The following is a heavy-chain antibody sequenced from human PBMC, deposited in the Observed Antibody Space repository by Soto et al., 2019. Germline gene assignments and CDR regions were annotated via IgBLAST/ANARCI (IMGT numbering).Heavy chain of an antibody. D-gene: IGHD2-2*01. CDR2: IIPIFGTA. CDR3: ARDRDGYAIFNY. CDR1: GGTFSSYA. Sequence: SVKVSCKASGGTFSSYAISWVRQAPGQGLEWMGGIIPIFGTANYAQKFQGRVTITADESTSTAYMELSSLRSEDTAVYYCARDRDGYAIFNYWGQGTLVTVSS. J-gene: IGHJ4*02. V-gene: IGHV1-69*13.